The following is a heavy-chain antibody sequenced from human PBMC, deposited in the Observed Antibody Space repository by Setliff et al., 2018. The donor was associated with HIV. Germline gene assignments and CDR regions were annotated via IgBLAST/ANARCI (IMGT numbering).Heavy chain of an antibody. Sequence: PSETLSLTCTVSGGSVNDFYCNWIRQPPGKGPEWIGYIHSSGSTIYNPSLKSRITISLDTSKEQFSLELSSATAADTAVYYCATERWLYQNFDSWGQGTQVTVSS. D-gene: IGHD3-16*01. V-gene: IGHV4-4*09. J-gene: IGHJ4*02. CDR3: ATERWLYQNFDS. CDR2: IHSSGST. CDR1: GGSVNDFY.